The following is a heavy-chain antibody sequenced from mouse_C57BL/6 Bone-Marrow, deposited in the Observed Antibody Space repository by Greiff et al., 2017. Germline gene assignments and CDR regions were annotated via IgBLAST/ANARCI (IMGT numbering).Heavy chain of an antibody. CDR3: ARREGGPFDY. J-gene: IGHJ2*01. CDR2: IYPGDGDT. CDR1: GYAFSSYW. D-gene: IGHD1-1*02. Sequence: QVHVKQSGAELVKPGASVKISCKASGYAFSSYWMNWVKQRPGKGLEWIGQIYPGDGDTNYNGKFKGKATLTADKSSSTAYMQLSSLTSEDSAVYFCARREGGPFDYWGQGTTPTVSA. V-gene: IGHV1-80*01.